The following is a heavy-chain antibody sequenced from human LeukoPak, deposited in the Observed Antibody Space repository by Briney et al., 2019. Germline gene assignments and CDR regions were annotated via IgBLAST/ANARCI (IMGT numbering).Heavy chain of an antibody. CDR2: ICSGGST. J-gene: IGHJ4*02. V-gene: IGHV3-66*04. CDR3: ARQKLANFVH. CDR1: GFTVSSYY. Sequence: GGSLRLSCAASGFTVSSYYMKWVRQAPGKGLEWVSVICSGGSTYYADSVKGRFTISRDNSKNSLYLQMNSLRAEDTAVYYCARQKLANFVHWGQGTLVTVPS.